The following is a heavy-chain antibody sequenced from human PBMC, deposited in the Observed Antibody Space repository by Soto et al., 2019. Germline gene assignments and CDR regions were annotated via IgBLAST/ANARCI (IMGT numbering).Heavy chain of an antibody. Sequence: SVKVSSKASGGTFSSYAISWVRQAPGQGLEWMGGIIPIFGTANYAQKFQGRVTITADESKSTAYMELSSLRPEDAAVYYCARSRAYRSGGSCYSPTCYYYYYGMAVWGQGTTVTVSS. V-gene: IGHV1-69*13. D-gene: IGHD2-15*01. CDR2: IIPIFGTA. CDR3: ARSRAYRSGGSCYSPTCYYYYYGMAV. J-gene: IGHJ6*02. CDR1: GGTFSSYA.